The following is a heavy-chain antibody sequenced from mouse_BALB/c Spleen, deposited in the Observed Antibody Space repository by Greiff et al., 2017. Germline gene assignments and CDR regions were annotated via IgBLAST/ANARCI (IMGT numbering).Heavy chain of an antibody. D-gene: IGHD1-1*01. Sequence: VQLVESGAELVRPGSSVKISCKASGYAFSSYWMNWVKQRPGQGLEWIGQIYPGDGDTNYNGKFKGKATLTADKSSSTAYMQLSSLTSEDSAVYFCARRGVVAHWYFDVWGAGTTVTVSS. V-gene: IGHV1-80*01. CDR2: IYPGDGDT. J-gene: IGHJ1*01. CDR1: GYAFSSYW. CDR3: ARRGVVAHWYFDV.